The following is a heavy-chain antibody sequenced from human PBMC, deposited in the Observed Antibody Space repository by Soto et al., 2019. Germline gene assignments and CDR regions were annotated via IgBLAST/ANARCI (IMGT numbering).Heavy chain of an antibody. D-gene: IGHD7-27*01. V-gene: IGHV4-59*11. CDR2: IYDNGNP. Sequence: QVQLQESGPGLVKPSETLSLTCTVSGGSISNHYWSWIRQPPGKGLEWTGCIYDNGNPNYNPSLKSRVAMSVDTSKIQISLQLSSVTAAYTAAYDCASANWYSEYWGQGTLVTVSS. CDR3: ASANWYSEY. CDR1: GGSISNHY. J-gene: IGHJ4*02.